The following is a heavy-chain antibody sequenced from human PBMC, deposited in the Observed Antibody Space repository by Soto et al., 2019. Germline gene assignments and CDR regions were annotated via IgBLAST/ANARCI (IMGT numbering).Heavy chain of an antibody. J-gene: IGHJ3*02. Sequence: SETLSLTCAVYGGSFSGYYWSWIRQPPGKGLEWIGYIYYSGSTNYNPSLKSRVTISVDTSKNQFSLKLSSVTAEDTAVYYCYTGAAAGVYVFDIRGQGTMVTVPS. CDR2: IYYSGST. D-gene: IGHD6-13*01. CDR3: YTGAAAGVYVFDI. V-gene: IGHV4-59*12. CDR1: GGSFSGYY.